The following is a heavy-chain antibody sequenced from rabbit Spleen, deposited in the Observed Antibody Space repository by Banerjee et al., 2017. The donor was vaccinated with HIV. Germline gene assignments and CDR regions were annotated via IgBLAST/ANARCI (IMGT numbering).Heavy chain of an antibody. J-gene: IGHJ2*01. V-gene: IGHV1S40*01. D-gene: IGHD1-1*01. Sequence: QQLVESGGGLVKPGASPTLICTASGFSFSSSYDMCWVRLAPGKGLEWIGCIYTGNGHPHYASWAKGRFTISKTSSTTVTLQMTSLTDADTATYFCARNYVNAFDPWGQGTLVTVS. CDR1: GFSFSSSYD. CDR3: ARNYVNAFDP. CDR2: IYTGNGHP.